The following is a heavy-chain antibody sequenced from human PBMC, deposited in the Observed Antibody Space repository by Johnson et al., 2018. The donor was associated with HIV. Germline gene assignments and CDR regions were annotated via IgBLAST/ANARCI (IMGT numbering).Heavy chain of an antibody. Sequence: VQLVESGGGLVKPGGSLRLSCAASGFTFSNAWMSWVRQAPGKGLEWVGRIKSKTDGGTTDYAAPVQGRFTISREYSKNTLYLQMNSLKTEDTAVYYCTTLGSYYYDSSGWTHDAFDIWGQGTMVTVSS. J-gene: IGHJ3*02. CDR3: TTLGSYYYDSSGWTHDAFDI. CDR1: GFTFSNAW. D-gene: IGHD3-22*01. V-gene: IGHV3-15*01. CDR2: IKSKTDGGTT.